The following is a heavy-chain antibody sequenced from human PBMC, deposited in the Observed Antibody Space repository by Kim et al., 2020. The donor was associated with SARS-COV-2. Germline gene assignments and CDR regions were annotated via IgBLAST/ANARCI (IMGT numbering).Heavy chain of an antibody. Sequence: GGSLRLSCAASGFTFSSYWMSWVRQAPGNGLEWVANIKQDGSEKYYVDSVKGRFTISRDNAKNSLYLQMNSLRAEDTAVYYCARDEPLTYSSSWYGTDYWGQGTLLTVAS. CDR1: GFTFSSYW. J-gene: IGHJ4*01. CDR3: ARDEPLTYSSSWYGTDY. CDR2: IKQDGSEK. D-gene: IGHD6-13*01. V-gene: IGHV3-7*01.